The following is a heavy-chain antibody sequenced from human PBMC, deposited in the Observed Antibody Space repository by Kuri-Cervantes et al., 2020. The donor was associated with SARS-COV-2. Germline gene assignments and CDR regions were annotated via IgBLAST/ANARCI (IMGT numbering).Heavy chain of an antibody. CDR2: CDPEDGET. CDR1: GYTLTELS. CDR3: ARDVGYGGTSELDITYFDY. J-gene: IGHJ4*02. Sequence: ASVKVSCKVSGYTLTELSMHWVRQAPGKGLEWMGGCDPEDGETIYAQKFQGRVTMTEDTSTDTAYMELSSLRFEDTAVYFCARDVGYGGTSELDITYFDYWGQGTLVTVSS. D-gene: IGHD4-23*01. V-gene: IGHV1-24*01.